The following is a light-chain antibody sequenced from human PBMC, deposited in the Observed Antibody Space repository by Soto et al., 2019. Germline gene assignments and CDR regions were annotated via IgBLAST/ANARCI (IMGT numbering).Light chain of an antibody. V-gene: IGLV2-14*03. CDR3: TSYSSSSTLV. Sequence: QSALTQPASVSGSPGQSITISCTGSSTDVGTYNYVSWYQQHPGKAPKLMINDVSNRPAGVSNRFSGSKFGNTASLTISGLQAEDEADYYCTSYSSSSTLVFGGGTKLTVL. J-gene: IGLJ2*01. CDR1: STDVGTYNY. CDR2: DVS.